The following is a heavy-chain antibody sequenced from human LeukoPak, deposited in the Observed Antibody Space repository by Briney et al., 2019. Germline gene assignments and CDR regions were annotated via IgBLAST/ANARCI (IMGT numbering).Heavy chain of an antibody. Sequence: PSETLSLTCTVSGGSISSSSYYWGWIRQPPGKGLEWIGSIYYSGSTYYNPSLKSRVTISVDTSKNQFSLKLSSVTAADTAVYYCARDRGWELRENYYYYYMDVWGKGTTVTISS. CDR3: ARDRGWELRENYYYYYMDV. J-gene: IGHJ6*03. V-gene: IGHV4-39*02. CDR1: GGSISSSSYY. CDR2: IYYSGST. D-gene: IGHD1-26*01.